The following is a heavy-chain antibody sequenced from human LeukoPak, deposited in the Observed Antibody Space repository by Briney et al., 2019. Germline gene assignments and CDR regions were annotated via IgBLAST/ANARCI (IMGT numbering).Heavy chain of an antibody. CDR3: ARAYYGSGSYYVDY. J-gene: IGHJ4*02. CDR2: ISSSGSTI. D-gene: IGHD3-10*01. CDR1: GFTFSSYE. Sequence: AGGSLRLSCAASGFTFSSYEMNWVRQAPGKGLEWVSYISSSGSTIYYADSVKGRFTISRDNAKNSLYLQMNSLRAEDTAVYYCARAYYGSGSYYVDYWGQGTLVTVSS. V-gene: IGHV3-48*03.